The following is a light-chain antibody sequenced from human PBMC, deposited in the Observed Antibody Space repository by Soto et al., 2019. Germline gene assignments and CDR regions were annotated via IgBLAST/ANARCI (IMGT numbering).Light chain of an antibody. CDR3: QQYSSYSQYT. CDR1: ESISTW. V-gene: IGKV1-5*03. J-gene: IGKJ2*01. Sequence: DIQMTQSPSTLSASVGDRVTITCRASESISTWLAWYQLQPGRAPKLLLYQASPLQGEVPSSCSGSGSGAEVTLTISSLQPDEFAAYYCQQYSSYSQYTFGQGTKLEIK. CDR2: QAS.